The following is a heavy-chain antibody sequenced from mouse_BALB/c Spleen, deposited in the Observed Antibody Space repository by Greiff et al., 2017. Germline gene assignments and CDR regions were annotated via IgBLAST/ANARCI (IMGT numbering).Heavy chain of an antibody. D-gene: IGHD2-1*01. CDR2: ISSGGSYT. V-gene: IGHV5-6*01. Sequence: EVNVVESGGDLVKPGGSLKLSCAASGFTFSSYRMSWVRQTPDKRLEWVATISSGGSYTYYPDSVKGRFTISRDNAKNTLYLQMSSLKSEDTAMYYCARHIHGNSMDYWGQGTSVTVSS. CDR3: ARHIHGNSMDY. CDR1: GFTFSSYR. J-gene: IGHJ4*01.